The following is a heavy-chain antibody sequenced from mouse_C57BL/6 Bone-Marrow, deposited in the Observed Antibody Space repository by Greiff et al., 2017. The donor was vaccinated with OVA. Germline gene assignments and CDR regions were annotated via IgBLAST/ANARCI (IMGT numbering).Heavy chain of an antibody. Sequence: QVQLQQSGAELAKPGASVKLSCKASGYTFTSYWMHWVKQRPGQGLEWIGYINPSSGYTKYNQKFKDKATLTADKSSSTAYMQLSSLTYEDSAVYYCAGDYYGKDYAMDYWGQGTSVTVSS. CDR1: GYTFTSYW. CDR3: AGDYYGKDYAMDY. V-gene: IGHV1-7*01. CDR2: INPSSGYT. D-gene: IGHD2-1*01. J-gene: IGHJ4*01.